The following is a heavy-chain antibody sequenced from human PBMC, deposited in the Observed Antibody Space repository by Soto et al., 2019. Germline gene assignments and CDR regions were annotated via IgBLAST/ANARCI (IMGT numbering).Heavy chain of an antibody. J-gene: IGHJ4*02. CDR2: INHSGST. CDR3: ASLTTVKQAFDY. CDR1: GGSFSGYY. V-gene: IGHV4-34*01. D-gene: IGHD4-17*01. Sequence: SETLSITCAVYGGSFSGYYWSWIRQPPGKGLEWIGEINHSGSTNYNPSLKSRVTISVDTSKNQFSLKLSSVTAADTAVYYCASLTTVKQAFDYWGQGTLVTVSS.